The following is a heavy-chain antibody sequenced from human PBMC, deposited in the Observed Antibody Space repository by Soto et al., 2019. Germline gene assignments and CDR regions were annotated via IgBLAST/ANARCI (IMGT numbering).Heavy chain of an antibody. J-gene: IGHJ4*02. CDR2: IYPGDSDT. CDR1: GYSFTSYW. CDR3: ARPDSSSSTAFDY. Sequence: HGESLKISCKGSGYSFTSYWIGWVRQMPGKDLEWMGIIYPGDSDTRYSPSFQGQVTISADKSISTAYLQWSSLKASDTAMYYCARPDSSSSTAFDYWGQGTLVTVSS. D-gene: IGHD6-6*01. V-gene: IGHV5-51*01.